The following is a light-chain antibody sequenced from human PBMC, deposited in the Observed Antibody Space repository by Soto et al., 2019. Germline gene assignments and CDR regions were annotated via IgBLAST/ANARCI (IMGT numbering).Light chain of an antibody. V-gene: IGLV1-40*01. Sequence: QLVLTQPPSVSGAPGQRATISCTGSNSNIGAGYDVHWYQQLPGTAPKLLIAAVTSRPSGVPDRFSGSKSGTSAYLAITGLQAEDEADYYCQSFDSGLSGGVFGGGTQLTVL. CDR2: AVT. J-gene: IGLJ7*01. CDR1: NSNIGAGYD. CDR3: QSFDSGLSGGV.